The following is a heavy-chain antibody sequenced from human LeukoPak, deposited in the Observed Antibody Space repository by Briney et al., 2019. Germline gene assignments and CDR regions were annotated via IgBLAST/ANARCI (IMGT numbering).Heavy chain of an antibody. CDR1: GFTFSSYA. V-gene: IGHV3-30-3*01. Sequence: GRSLRLSSAASGFTFSSYAMHWVRQAPGKGLEWVAVISYDGSNKYYADSVKGRFTISRDNSKNTLYLQMNSLRAEDTAVYYCARGTLVTALPFDYWGQGTLVTVSS. J-gene: IGHJ4*02. D-gene: IGHD3-9*01. CDR3: ARGTLVTALPFDY. CDR2: ISYDGSNK.